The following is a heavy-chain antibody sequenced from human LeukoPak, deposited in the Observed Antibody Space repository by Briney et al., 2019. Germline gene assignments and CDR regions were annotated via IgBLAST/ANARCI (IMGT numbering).Heavy chain of an antibody. Sequence: ASVKVSCKASGGTFSSYAISWVRQAPGQGLEWMGGIIPIFGTANYAQKFQDRVTITADESTSTAYMELSSLRSEDTAVYYCARGRGVATIVVLNPPVYWGQGTLVTVSS. D-gene: IGHD5-12*01. V-gene: IGHV1-69*01. CDR2: IIPIFGTA. J-gene: IGHJ4*02. CDR3: ARGRGVATIVVLNPPVY. CDR1: GGTFSSYA.